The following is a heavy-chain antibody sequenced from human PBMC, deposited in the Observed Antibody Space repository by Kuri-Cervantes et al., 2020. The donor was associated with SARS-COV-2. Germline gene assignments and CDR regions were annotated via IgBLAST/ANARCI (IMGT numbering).Heavy chain of an antibody. CDR3: ARDLDGYYYARSGYYFGRAPPKHWHFDL. Sequence: GESLKISCVASGFTFSNYAIHWVRQAPGKGLEWVAVIWYDGKNEYYAGSVKGRFTISRDNSRNTVLLQMNILRAEDTAVYYCARDLDGYYYARSGYYFGRAPPKHWHFDLWGRGTLVTVSS. V-gene: IGHV3-33*08. J-gene: IGHJ2*01. D-gene: IGHD3-22*01. CDR1: GFTFSNYA. CDR2: IWYDGKNE.